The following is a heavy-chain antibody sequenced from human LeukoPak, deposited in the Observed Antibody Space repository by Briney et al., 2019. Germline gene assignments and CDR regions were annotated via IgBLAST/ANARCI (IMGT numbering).Heavy chain of an antibody. CDR2: INHDGTEK. CDR1: GFTFSDHW. V-gene: IGHV3-7*03. Sequence: GGSLRLSYAASGFTFSDHWMSWVRQAPGKGLGWVANINHDGTEKYYADSVKGRFTISRDNAKNSLYLQMNSLRADDMAVYYCARAPYGSGGGCYAPGFYYFDSWGQGTLVTVSS. CDR3: ARAPYGSGGGCYAPGFYYFDS. D-gene: IGHD2-15*01. J-gene: IGHJ4*02.